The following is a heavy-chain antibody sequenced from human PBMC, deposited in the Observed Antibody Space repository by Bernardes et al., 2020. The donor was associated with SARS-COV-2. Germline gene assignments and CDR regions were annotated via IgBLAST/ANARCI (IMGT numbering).Heavy chain of an antibody. D-gene: IGHD6-13*01. J-gene: IGHJ6*02. CDR3: ARAYWRAAGPLSGYYYGMDV. V-gene: IGHV1-2*02. CDR1: GYTFTGYY. Sequence: ASVKVSCKASGYTFTGYYIHWVRQAPGQGLEWMGWINPNSGGTNYAQKFQGRITMTRDTSISTAYMELSSLRSEDTAVYYCARAYWRAAGPLSGYYYGMDVWGQGTTVTVSS. CDR2: INPNSGGT.